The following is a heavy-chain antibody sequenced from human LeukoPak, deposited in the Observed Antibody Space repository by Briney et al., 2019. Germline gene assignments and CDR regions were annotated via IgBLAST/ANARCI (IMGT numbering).Heavy chain of an antibody. Sequence: GASVKVSCKASGYTFTSYGISWVRQAPGQGLEWMGWISAYNGSTNNAQKLQGRVTMTTDTSTSTAYMELRSLRSDDTAVYYCARAGFRVLSGLVEYWGQGTLVTVSS. J-gene: IGHJ4*02. CDR1: GYTFTSYG. CDR3: ARAGFRVLSGLVEY. V-gene: IGHV1-18*01. CDR2: ISAYNGST. D-gene: IGHD3-10*01.